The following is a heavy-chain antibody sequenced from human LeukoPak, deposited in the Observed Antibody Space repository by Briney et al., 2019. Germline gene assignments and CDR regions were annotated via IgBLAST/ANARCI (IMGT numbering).Heavy chain of an antibody. CDR3: ARRLYCSGGSCYGNNYFDY. V-gene: IGHV5-51*01. J-gene: IGHJ4*02. CDR2: IYPGDSDT. Sequence: GESLKISCKGSGYSFTSYWIGWVRQVPGKGLEWMGIIYPGDSDTRYSPSFQGQVTISADKSISTAYLQWSSLKASDTAMYYCARRLYCSGGSCYGNNYFDYWGQGTLVTVSS. D-gene: IGHD2-15*01. CDR1: GYSFTSYW.